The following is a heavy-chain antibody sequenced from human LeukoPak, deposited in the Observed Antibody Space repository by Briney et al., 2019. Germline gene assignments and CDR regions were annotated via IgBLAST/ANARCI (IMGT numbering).Heavy chain of an antibody. V-gene: IGHV1-69*06. J-gene: IGHJ1*01. CDR3: ARFMYYYDSSGYEYFQH. CDR2: IIPIFGTA. CDR1: GGTFSSYA. D-gene: IGHD3-22*01. Sequence: ASVKVSCKASGGTFSSYAISWVRQAPGQGLEWMGRIIPIFGTANYAQKFQGRVTITADKSTSTAYMELSSLRSEDTAAYYCARFMYYYDSSGYEYFQHWGQGTLVTVSS.